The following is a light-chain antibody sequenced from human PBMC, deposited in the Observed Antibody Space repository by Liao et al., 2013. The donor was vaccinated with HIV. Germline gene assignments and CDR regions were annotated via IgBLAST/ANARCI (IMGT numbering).Light chain of an antibody. CDR3: QVCESGGGHCV. J-gene: IGLJ1*01. CDR1: NIGRRS. V-gene: IGLV3-21*01. CDR2: YDS. Sequence: SYVLTQSPSVSVAPGQTAKITCRGNNIGRRSVHWYQQKPGQAPLLVMYYDSDRPSEIPERFSGSNPGYAAILTISGVEAGDEATYFCQVCESGGGHCVFGSVTEVTV.